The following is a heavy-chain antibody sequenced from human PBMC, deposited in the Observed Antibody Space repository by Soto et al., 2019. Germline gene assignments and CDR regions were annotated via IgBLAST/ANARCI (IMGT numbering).Heavy chain of an antibody. V-gene: IGHV1-69*13. CDR3: GKGYSSSLGWFDP. Sequence: ASVKVSCKASGGTFSTYAISWVRQAPGQGLEWMGGIIPVFGTTNYAQKFQGRVTITADESTSTAYMELSSLRSEDTAMYYCGKGYSSSLGWFDPWGQGTPVTVSS. CDR1: GGTFSTYA. J-gene: IGHJ5*02. D-gene: IGHD6-6*01. CDR2: IIPVFGTT.